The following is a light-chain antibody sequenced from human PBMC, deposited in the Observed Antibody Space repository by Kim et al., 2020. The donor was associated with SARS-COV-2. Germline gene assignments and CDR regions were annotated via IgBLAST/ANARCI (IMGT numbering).Light chain of an antibody. Sequence: GELITISCRGTSREVVGYIFVPWYQQQPGKAPELIIYDVSHRPSGVSNRFSGSKSGNRASLTIFGLQAEDEADYYCTSYTSTSTLVFGGGTQLTVL. V-gene: IGLV2-14*03. CDR1: SREVVGYIF. J-gene: IGLJ2*01. CDR2: DVS. CDR3: TSYTSTSTLV.